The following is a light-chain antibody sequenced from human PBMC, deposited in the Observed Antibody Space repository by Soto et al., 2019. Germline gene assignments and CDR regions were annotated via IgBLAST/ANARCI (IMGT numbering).Light chain of an antibody. V-gene: IGLV3-21*04. CDR3: QGWDSSSAHVV. CDR2: SDP. Sequence: SYELTQPPSVSVAPGKTARISCGGNNIGSKSVHWYQRKPGQAPVLVIYSDPDLPSVLPERFSGSYSANTATLTISRVEAGDEADYYCQGWDSSSAHVVFGGGTKLTVL. CDR1: NIGSKS. J-gene: IGLJ2*01.